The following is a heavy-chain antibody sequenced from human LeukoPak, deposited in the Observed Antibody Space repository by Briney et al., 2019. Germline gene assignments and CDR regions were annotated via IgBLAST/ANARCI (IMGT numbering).Heavy chain of an antibody. Sequence: GASVKVSCKASGGTFSSYAISWVRQAPGQGLEWMGGIIPIFGTANYAQKFQGRVTITADESTSTAYMELSSLRSEDTAVYYCARLYSSGWYWLAPVEAFDIWGQGTMVTVSS. CDR2: IIPIFGTA. CDR3: ARLYSSGWYWLAPVEAFDI. V-gene: IGHV1-69*13. D-gene: IGHD6-19*01. J-gene: IGHJ3*02. CDR1: GGTFSSYA.